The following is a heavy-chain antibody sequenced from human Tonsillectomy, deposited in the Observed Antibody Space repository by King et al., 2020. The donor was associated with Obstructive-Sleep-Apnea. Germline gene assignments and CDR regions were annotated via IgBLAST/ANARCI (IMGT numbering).Heavy chain of an antibody. J-gene: IGHJ4*02. CDR1: GYRFTSYW. D-gene: IGHD2-2*01. Sequence: VQLVESGAEVKKPGESLRISCKGSGYRFTSYWIGWVRQMPGKGLEWMGIINPGDSDTRYSPSFQGQVTISVDKSISTAYLQWSSLKASDTAMFYCAGQADQQVMDWGQGTLVTVSS. V-gene: IGHV5-51*01. CDR3: AGQADQQVMD. CDR2: INPGDSDT.